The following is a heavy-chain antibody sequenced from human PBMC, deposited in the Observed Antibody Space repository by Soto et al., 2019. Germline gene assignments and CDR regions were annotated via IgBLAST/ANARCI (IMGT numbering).Heavy chain of an antibody. CDR1: GFTFSSYS. Sequence: GGSLRLSCVGSGFTFSSYSMDWVRQAPGKGLEWISYISSSSTTIHYADSVKGRFTISRDNAKNSLSLQMNSLRDEDTAIYYCVRDAGSWGDWGQGT. CDR2: ISSSSTTI. V-gene: IGHV3-48*02. D-gene: IGHD3-10*01. J-gene: IGHJ4*02. CDR3: VRDAGSWGD.